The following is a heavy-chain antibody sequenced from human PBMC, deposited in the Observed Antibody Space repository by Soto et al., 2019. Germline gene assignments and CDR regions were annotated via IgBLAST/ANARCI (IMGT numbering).Heavy chain of an antibody. V-gene: IGHV3-11*01. D-gene: IGHD5-12*01. Sequence: GGSLRLSCAASGFTFSDYYMSWIRQAPGKGLEWVSYISRSGSTIYYADSVKGRFTISRDNAKNSLYLQMNSLRAEDTAVYYCARAVATIPDYYMDVWGKGTTVTVSS. CDR3: ARAVATIPDYYMDV. J-gene: IGHJ6*03. CDR1: GFTFSDYY. CDR2: ISRSGSTI.